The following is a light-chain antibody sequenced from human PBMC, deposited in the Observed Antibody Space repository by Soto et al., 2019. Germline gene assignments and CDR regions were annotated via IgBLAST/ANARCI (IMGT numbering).Light chain of an antibody. CDR2: GAS. V-gene: IGKV3-15*01. J-gene: IGKJ1*01. CDR1: QSISDT. CDR3: QQYNNWPPLWT. Sequence: EIGMAQSPATLSVSPGGRATLSCRASQSISDTLAWYQQKPGQAPRLLIYGASTRATGIPARFSGSGSGTEFTLTISSLQSEDFAVYYCQQYNNWPPLWTFGQGTKVDIK.